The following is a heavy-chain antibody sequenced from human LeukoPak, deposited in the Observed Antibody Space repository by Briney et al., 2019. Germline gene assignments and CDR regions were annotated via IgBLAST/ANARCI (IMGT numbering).Heavy chain of an antibody. CDR2: IYYSGST. CDR1: GGSISSYY. CDR3: QRGQGYCSSTSCYDIDDY. J-gene: IGHJ4*02. V-gene: IGHV4-59*12. D-gene: IGHD2-2*01. Sequence: PSETLSLTCTVSGGSISSYYWSWIRQPPGKGLEWIGYIYYSGSTNYNPSLKSRVTISVDTSKNQFSLKLSSVTAADTAVYYCQRGQGYCSSTSCYDIDDYWGQGTLVTVSS.